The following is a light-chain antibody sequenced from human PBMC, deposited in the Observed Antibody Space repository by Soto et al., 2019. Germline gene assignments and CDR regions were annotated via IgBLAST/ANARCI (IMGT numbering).Light chain of an antibody. CDR1: SSDVGGYNY. CDR3: SSYTSSSGV. V-gene: IGLV2-14*01. CDR2: DVS. J-gene: IGLJ2*01. Sequence: QSALTQPASVSGSPGQSITISCTGTSSDVGGYNYVSWYQQHPGKAPKPMIYDVSNRPSGVSNRFSGSKSGNTASLTISGLQAEDEADYYCSSYTSSSGVFGGGTKSPS.